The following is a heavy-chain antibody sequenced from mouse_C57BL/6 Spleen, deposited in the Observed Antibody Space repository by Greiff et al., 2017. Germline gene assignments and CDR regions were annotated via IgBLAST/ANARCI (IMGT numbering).Heavy chain of an antibody. J-gene: IGHJ4*01. CDR2: ISSGGSYT. D-gene: IGHD2-4*01. V-gene: IGHV5-6*01. Sequence: DVQLVESGGDLVKPGGSLKLSCAASGFTFSSYGMSWVRQTPDKRLEWVATISSGGSYTYYPDSVKGRFTISRDNAKNTLYLQMSSLKSEDTAMYYCARIYYDYDGYYAMDYWGQGTSVTVSS. CDR3: ARIYYDYDGYYAMDY. CDR1: GFTFSSYG.